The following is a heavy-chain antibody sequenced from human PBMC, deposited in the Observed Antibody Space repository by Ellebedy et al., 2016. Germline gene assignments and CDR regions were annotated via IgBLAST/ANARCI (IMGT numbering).Heavy chain of an antibody. CDR3: ATVPPQYGSVQAYYFDY. J-gene: IGHJ4*02. V-gene: IGHV1-24*01. Sequence: ASVKVSCXVSGYTLTELSMHWVRQAPGKGLEWMGGFDPEDGETIYAQKFQGRVTMTEDTSTDTAYMELSSLRSEDTAVYYCATVPPQYGSVQAYYFDYWGQGTLVTVSS. CDR2: FDPEDGET. D-gene: IGHD3-10*01. CDR1: GYTLTELS.